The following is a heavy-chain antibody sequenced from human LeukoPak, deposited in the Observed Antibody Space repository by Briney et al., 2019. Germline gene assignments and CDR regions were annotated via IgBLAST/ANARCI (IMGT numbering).Heavy chain of an antibody. V-gene: IGHV1-69*10. CDR3: ARGSSYYDSSGLNYFDY. Sequence: VASVKVSCKASGGTFISYAISWVRQAPGQGLEWMGRIIPILGIANYAQKFQGRVTITADKSTSTAYMELSSLRSEDTAVYYCARGSSYYDSSGLNYFDYWGQGTLVTVSS. CDR2: IIPILGIA. CDR1: GGTFISYA. D-gene: IGHD3-22*01. J-gene: IGHJ4*02.